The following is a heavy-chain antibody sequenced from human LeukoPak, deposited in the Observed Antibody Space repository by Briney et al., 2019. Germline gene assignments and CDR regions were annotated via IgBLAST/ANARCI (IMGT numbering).Heavy chain of an antibody. CDR1: GFSFSSYG. J-gene: IGHJ6*03. CDR2: IRFDGSEK. D-gene: IGHD4-11*01. CDR3: TRVEETATTAAIIRKYSYYYYYMDV. V-gene: IGHV3-30*02. Sequence: GGSLRLSCVASGFSFSSYGMHWVRRAPGKGLEWMTFIRFDGSEKYYADSVKGRFTISRDNAKNSLYLQMSSLRAEDTAVYYCTRVEETATTAAIIRKYSYYYYYMDVWGKGNTVTVSS.